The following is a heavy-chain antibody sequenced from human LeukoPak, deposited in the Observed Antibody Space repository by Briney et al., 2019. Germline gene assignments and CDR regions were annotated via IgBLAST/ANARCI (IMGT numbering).Heavy chain of an antibody. D-gene: IGHD6-13*01. CDR3: ARAIAAAGTSWFDP. V-gene: IGHV1-2*02. CDR2: INPNSGGT. J-gene: IGHJ5*02. CDR1: GYTFTSYG. Sequence: GASVKVSCKASGYTFTSYGISWVRQAPGQGLEWMGWINPNSGGTNYAQKFQGKVTMTRDTSISTAYMELSRLRSDDTAVYYCARAIAAAGTSWFDPWGQGTLVTVSS.